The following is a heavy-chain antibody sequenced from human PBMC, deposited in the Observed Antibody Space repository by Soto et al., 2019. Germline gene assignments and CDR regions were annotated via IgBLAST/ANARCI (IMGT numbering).Heavy chain of an antibody. Sequence: QVQLVESGGGLVQTSGSLRIACVASGFTFSDYYMRWVRQAPGKGLEWVSYISSSGNTIYYADSVKGRFTISRDNAKNSVYLQTNGLRAEDTALYFCAKMSSENYYDPVFSWGQGTLVTVSS. D-gene: IGHD3-22*01. CDR2: ISSSGNTI. CDR3: AKMSSENYYDPVFS. CDR1: GFTFSDYY. J-gene: IGHJ4*02. V-gene: IGHV3-11*01.